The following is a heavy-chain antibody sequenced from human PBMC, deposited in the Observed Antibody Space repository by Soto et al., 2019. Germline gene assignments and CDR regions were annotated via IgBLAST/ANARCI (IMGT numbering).Heavy chain of an antibody. V-gene: IGHV1-24*01. Sequence: QVQLLQSGAEVKKPGASVKVSCKVSGHTLTELSMHWVRQAPGRGLEWMGGFEPEDGETIFAQKFQGRVTMTRDTSTDATYMKLTNLRSEDPAADDCAAGGTTWLRSPFDYWGQGTLVTISS. D-gene: IGHD1-1*01. CDR2: FEPEDGET. J-gene: IGHJ4*02. CDR3: AAGGTTWLRSPFDY. CDR1: GHTLTELS.